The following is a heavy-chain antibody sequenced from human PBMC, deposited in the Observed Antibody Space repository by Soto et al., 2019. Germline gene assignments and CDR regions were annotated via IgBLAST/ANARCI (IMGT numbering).Heavy chain of an antibody. J-gene: IGHJ6*02. V-gene: IGHV3-30*03. Sequence: QVHLVESGGGVVQPGGSLRLSCAASGFTINRNDMYWVRQAPGKGLEWVAVMSFDGNHQHYADSVKGRFTISRDNSKNTLSLEMNSLSRDDTAVYYCASCERFPRVCVDYYALDVWGQGTTVIVSS. CDR3: ASCERFPRVCVDYYALDV. D-gene: IGHD3-3*01. CDR2: MSFDGNHQ. CDR1: GFTINRND.